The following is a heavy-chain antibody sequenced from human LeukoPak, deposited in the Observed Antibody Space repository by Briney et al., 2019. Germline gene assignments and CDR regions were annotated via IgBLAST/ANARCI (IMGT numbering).Heavy chain of an antibody. CDR2: IYYSGST. Sequence: SETLSLTCSVSGGSISSYYWSWIRPPAGKGLEWIGYIYYSGSTYYNPSLKSRVTISVDTSKNQFSLNLNSMSAADTAVYYCARHGVGPRFDPWGQGTLVTVSS. V-gene: IGHV4-59*08. J-gene: IGHJ5*02. CDR1: GGSISSYY. CDR3: ARHGVGPRFDP.